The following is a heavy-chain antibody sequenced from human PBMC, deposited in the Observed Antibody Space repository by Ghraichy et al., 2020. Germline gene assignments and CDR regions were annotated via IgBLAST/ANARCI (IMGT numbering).Heavy chain of an antibody. CDR1: GFTFSSYS. V-gene: IGHV3-48*02. D-gene: IGHD5-18*01. CDR2: ISSSSSTI. J-gene: IGHJ6*02. Sequence: LTCAASGFTFSSYSMNWVRQAPGKGLEWVSYISSSSSTIYYADSVKGRFTISRDNAKNSLYLQMNSLRDEDTAVYYCARDDSYGRAYYYGMDVWGQGTTVTVSS. CDR3: ARDDSYGRAYYYGMDV.